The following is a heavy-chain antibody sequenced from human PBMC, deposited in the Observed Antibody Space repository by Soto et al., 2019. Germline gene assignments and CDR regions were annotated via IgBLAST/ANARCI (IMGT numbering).Heavy chain of an antibody. CDR2: ISAYNGNT. V-gene: IGHV1-18*04. CDR1: GYTFTSYG. Sequence: GASVKVSCKAPGYTFTSYGISWARQAPGQGLEWMGWISAYNGNTNYAQKLQGRVTMTTDTSTSTAYMELRSLRSDDTAVYYCARGRWDDSSGYDAFDIWGQGTMVTVSS. CDR3: ARGRWDDSSGYDAFDI. J-gene: IGHJ3*02. D-gene: IGHD3-22*01.